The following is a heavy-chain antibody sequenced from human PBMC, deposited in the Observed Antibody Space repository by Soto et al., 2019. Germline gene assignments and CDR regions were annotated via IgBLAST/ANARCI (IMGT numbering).Heavy chain of an antibody. CDR1: GFTFSSYG. V-gene: IGHV3-30*18. CDR3: AKDREWLVRYYYYYGMDV. CDR2: ISYDGSNK. D-gene: IGHD6-19*01. Sequence: HPGGSLRLSCAASGFTFSSYGMHWVRHAPGKGLEWVAVISYDGSNKYYADSVKGRFTISRDNSKNTLYLQMNSLRAEDTAVYYCAKDREWLVRYYYYYGMDVWGQGTTVTVSS. J-gene: IGHJ6*01.